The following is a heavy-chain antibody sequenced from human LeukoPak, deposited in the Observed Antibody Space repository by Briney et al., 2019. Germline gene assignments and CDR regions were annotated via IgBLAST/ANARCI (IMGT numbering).Heavy chain of an antibody. V-gene: IGHV3-20*04. D-gene: IGHD3-22*01. CDR3: ARDRSDVGITMIFDI. Sequence: LPGGSLRLSCAASGFTFDDYGMSWVRQAPGKGLEWVSGINWNGGSTGYADSVKGRFTISRDNAKNSLYLQMNSLRAEDTAVYYCARDRSDVGITMIFDIWGQGTMVTVSS. CDR2: INWNGGST. CDR1: GFTFDDYG. J-gene: IGHJ3*02.